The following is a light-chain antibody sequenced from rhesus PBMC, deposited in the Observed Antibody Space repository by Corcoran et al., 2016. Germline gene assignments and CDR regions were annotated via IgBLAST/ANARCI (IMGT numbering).Light chain of an antibody. CDR1: QSVSSY. CDR2: GAS. J-gene: IGKJ2*01. V-gene: IGKV3-10*01. Sequence: QVILTQSPATLSLSPGERATLFCRASQSVSSYLAWYQQRPGRAPRVLIDGASSRATGIPDRFSGRGSGTDCTLTISSLEPEDVGVYHCYQHSRGYSFGQGTKVEIK. CDR3: YQHSRGYS.